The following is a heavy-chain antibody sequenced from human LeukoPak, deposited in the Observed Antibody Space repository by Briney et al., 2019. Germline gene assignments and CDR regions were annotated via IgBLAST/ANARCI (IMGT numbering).Heavy chain of an antibody. CDR3: ARAAKRYCSGGSCYSGY. CDR1: GGTFSSYA. D-gene: IGHD2-15*01. Sequence: SVKVSCKASGGTFSSYAISWVRQAPGQGLVWMGGIIPIFGTANYAQKFQGRVTITADESTSTAYMELSSLRSEDTAVYYCARAAKRYCSGGSCYSGYWGQGTLVTVSS. V-gene: IGHV1-69*01. CDR2: IIPIFGTA. J-gene: IGHJ4*02.